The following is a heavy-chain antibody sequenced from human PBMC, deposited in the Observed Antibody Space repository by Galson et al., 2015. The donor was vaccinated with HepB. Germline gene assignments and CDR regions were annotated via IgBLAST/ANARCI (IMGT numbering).Heavy chain of an antibody. CDR1: GFTFSSYA. D-gene: IGHD1-20*01. CDR3: AKTRYNWNDAFDI. Sequence: SLRLSCAASGFTFSSYAMSWVRQAPGKGLEWVSAISGSGGSTYYADSVKGRFTISRDNSKNTLYLQMNSLRAEDTAVYHCAKTRYNWNDAFDIWGQGTMVTVSS. V-gene: IGHV3-23*01. J-gene: IGHJ3*02. CDR2: ISGSGGST.